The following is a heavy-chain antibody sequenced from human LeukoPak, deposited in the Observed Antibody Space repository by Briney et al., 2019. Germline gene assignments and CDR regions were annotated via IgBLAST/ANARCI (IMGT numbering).Heavy chain of an antibody. CDR2: IRSKPYGGTT. CDR1: GFTFSAYY. Sequence: EPGGSLRLSCAASGFTFSAYYMTWIRQAPGKGLEWVGFIRSKPYGGTTEYAASVKGRFSISRDDSKSIAYLQMNSLKTEDTAVYYCTRGPWKIQLWSEKMGPLDYWGQGTLVTVSS. V-gene: IGHV3-49*03. D-gene: IGHD5-18*01. CDR3: TRGPWKIQLWSEKMGPLDY. J-gene: IGHJ4*02.